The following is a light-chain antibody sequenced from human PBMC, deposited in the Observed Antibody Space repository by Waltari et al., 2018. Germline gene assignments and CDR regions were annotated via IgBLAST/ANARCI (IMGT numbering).Light chain of an antibody. J-gene: IGKJ2*01. Sequence: DIQMTQSPSSLSASVGDSVTITCRASESVDNFLNWYQQKPGKAPKLLIYSASTLHRGVPSRFSGSGSGTDFTLTITSLQLEDFATYYCQQSYSTPSSTFGQGTKLEIK. CDR1: ESVDNF. CDR2: SAS. V-gene: IGKV1-39*01. CDR3: QQSYSTPSST.